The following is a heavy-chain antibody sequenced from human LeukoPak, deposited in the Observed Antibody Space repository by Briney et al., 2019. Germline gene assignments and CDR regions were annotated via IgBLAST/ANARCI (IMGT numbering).Heavy chain of an antibody. Sequence: GGSLRLSCAASGFTFDDYAMHWVRQAPGKGLEWVSGISWNSGSIGYADSVKGRFTISRDNAKNSLYLQMNSLRAEDTALYYCAKAGPYYYDSGGYYDYWGQGTLVTVSS. CDR2: ISWNSGSI. J-gene: IGHJ4*02. V-gene: IGHV3-9*01. CDR1: GFTFDDYA. CDR3: AKAGPYYYDSGGYYDY. D-gene: IGHD3-22*01.